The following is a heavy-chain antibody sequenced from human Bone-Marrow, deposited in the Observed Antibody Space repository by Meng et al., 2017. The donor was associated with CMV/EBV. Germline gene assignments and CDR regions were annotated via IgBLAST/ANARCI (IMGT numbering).Heavy chain of an antibody. Sequence: ASVKVSCKASGYTFTSYAMNWVRQAPGQGLEWMGWINPNSGGTNYAQKFQGRVTMTRDTSISTAYMELSRLRSDDTAVYYCARGYFYWPYCSSTSCYRGWFDPWGQGTRVTVSS. CDR3: ARGYFYWPYCSSTSCYRGWFDP. D-gene: IGHD2-2*01. CDR1: GYTFTSYA. V-gene: IGHV1-2*02. J-gene: IGHJ5*02. CDR2: INPNSGGT.